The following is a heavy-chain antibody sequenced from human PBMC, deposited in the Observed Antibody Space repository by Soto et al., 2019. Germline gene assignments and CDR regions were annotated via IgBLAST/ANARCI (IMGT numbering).Heavy chain of an antibody. J-gene: IGHJ1*01. CDR3: VYHYNNYESYN. CDR2: ISHSGAKT. D-gene: IGHD4-4*01. Sequence: GGSLRLSCAASGFSFSTYDMTWVRQAPGKGLEWVSTISHSGAKTYYANSVKGRLTISRDNSIDTLYLQMNSLRVEDTVFYYCVYHYNNYESYNWGQGTRGTAPQ. CDR1: GFSFSTYD. V-gene: IGHV3-23*01.